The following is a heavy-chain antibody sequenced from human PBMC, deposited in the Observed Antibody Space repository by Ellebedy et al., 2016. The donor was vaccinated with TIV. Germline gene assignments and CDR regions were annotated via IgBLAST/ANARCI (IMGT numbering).Heavy chain of an antibody. CDR2: ISWDSVSI. Sequence: GGSLRLSCEATGFTFDDYAMHWVRQVPGEGLEWVAGISWDSVSIQYAGSVKGRFTISRDNAKSSLYLQLNSLKVEDTALYYCARGDYRGSGGLSDYWGQGSQVTVSS. CDR1: GFTFDDYA. J-gene: IGHJ4*02. V-gene: IGHV3-9*01. CDR3: ARGDYRGSGGLSDY. D-gene: IGHD3-10*01.